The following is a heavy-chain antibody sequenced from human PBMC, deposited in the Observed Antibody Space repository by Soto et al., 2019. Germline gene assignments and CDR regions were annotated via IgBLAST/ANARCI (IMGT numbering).Heavy chain of an antibody. Sequence: SETLSLTCTVSGGSISSSSYYWGWIRQPPGKGLEWIGSIYYSGSTYYNPSLKSRVTISVDTSKNQFSLKLSSVTAADTAVYYCARQGITIFGVVTPFYYYGMDVWGQGTTVTVS. V-gene: IGHV4-39*01. CDR3: ARQGITIFGVVTPFYYYGMDV. CDR1: GGSISSSSYY. J-gene: IGHJ6*02. CDR2: IYYSGST. D-gene: IGHD3-3*01.